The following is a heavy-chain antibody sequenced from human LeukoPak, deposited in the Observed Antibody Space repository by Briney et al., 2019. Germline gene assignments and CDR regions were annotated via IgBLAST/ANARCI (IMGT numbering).Heavy chain of an antibody. CDR1: GYTFTCYG. V-gene: IGHV1-18*01. CDR3: ARDPISGSYHRGWFDP. Sequence: ASVKVSCKASGYTFTCYGISWVRQAPGQRLEWMGWISAYNGNTNYAQKLQGRVTMTTDTSTSTAYMELRSLRSDDTAVYYCARDPISGSYHRGWFDPWGQGTLVTVSS. J-gene: IGHJ5*02. D-gene: IGHD1-26*01. CDR2: ISAYNGNT.